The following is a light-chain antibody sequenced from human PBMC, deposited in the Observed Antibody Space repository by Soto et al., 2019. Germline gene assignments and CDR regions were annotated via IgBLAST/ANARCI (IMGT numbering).Light chain of an antibody. Sequence: QSVLTQPASVSGTPGQSITISCTGSNSDVGLYDFVSWYQHHPGRAPKLIVSEVSHRPSGISNRFSGSTSGNTASLTISGLQSEDEADYYCISYTSDDVRYVFGTGTKVTVL. CDR2: EVS. CDR3: ISYTSDDVRYV. CDR1: NSDVGLYDF. V-gene: IGLV2-14*01. J-gene: IGLJ1*01.